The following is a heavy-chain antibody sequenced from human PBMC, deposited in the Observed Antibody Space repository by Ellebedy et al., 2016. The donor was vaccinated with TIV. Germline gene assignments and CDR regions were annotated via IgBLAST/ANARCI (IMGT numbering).Heavy chain of an antibody. J-gene: IGHJ4*02. CDR1: GFIVSSNY. Sequence: GESLKISCAVSGFIVSSNYMSWVRQAPGKGLEWVSVIYSGGSTFYADSVKGRFTISRDNSKNTLFLQMNGLRAEDTAVYYCARDRAGIEVAAYFDYWGQGTLVTVSS. CDR2: IYSGGST. V-gene: IGHV3-53*01. CDR3: ARDRAGIEVAAYFDY. D-gene: IGHD6-19*01.